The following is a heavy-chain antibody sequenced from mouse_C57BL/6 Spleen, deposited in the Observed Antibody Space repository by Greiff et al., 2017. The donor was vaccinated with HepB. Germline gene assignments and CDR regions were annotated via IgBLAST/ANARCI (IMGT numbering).Heavy chain of an antibody. CDR3: AREGTVVARYYFDY. Sequence: DVQLQESGGGLVKPGGSLKLSCAASGFTFSSYAMSWVRQTPEKRLEWVATISDGGSYTYYPDNVKGRFTISRDNAKNNLYLQMSHLKSEDTAMYYCAREGTVVARYYFDYWGQGTTLTVSS. V-gene: IGHV5-4*01. CDR1: GFTFSSYA. CDR2: ISDGGSYT. J-gene: IGHJ2*01. D-gene: IGHD1-1*01.